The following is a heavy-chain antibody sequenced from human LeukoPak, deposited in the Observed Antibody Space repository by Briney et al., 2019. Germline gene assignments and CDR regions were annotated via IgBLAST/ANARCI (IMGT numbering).Heavy chain of an antibody. D-gene: IGHD6-6*01. CDR1: GFTFSSYG. V-gene: IGHV3-30*18. CDR3: AKDLGSSPTHD. CDR2: ISYDGSNK. Sequence: GGSLRLSCAASGFTFSSYGMHWVRQAPGKGLEWVAVISYDGSNKYYADSVKGRFTISRDNSKNTLYLQMNSLRAEDTAVYYCAKDLGSSPTHDWGQGTLVTVS. J-gene: IGHJ4*02.